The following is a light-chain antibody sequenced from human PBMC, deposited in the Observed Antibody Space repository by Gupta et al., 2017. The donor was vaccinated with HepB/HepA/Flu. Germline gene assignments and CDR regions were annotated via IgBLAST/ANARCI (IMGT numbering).Light chain of an antibody. V-gene: IGKV3-11*01. Sequence: EIVLTQSTATLSLSPGERATLSCRASQSVSSYLACYQQTPGQAPRLLIYDASNRATGIPDRFSGSGSGTDFTLTISSLEPEDFAVYYCQQRSNWPLTFGGGTKVEIK. J-gene: IGKJ4*01. CDR1: QSVSSY. CDR2: DAS. CDR3: QQRSNWPLT.